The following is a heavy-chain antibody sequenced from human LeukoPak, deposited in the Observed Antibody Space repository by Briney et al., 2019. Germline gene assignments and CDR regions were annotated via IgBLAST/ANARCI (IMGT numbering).Heavy chain of an antibody. V-gene: IGHV4-39*07. CDR3: ARGRGYSSGYFGR. CDR1: GGSISSSSYY. Sequence: SETLSLTCTVSGGSISSSSYYWGWIRQPPGKGLEWIGEINHSGSTNYNPSLKSRVTISVDTSKNQFSLKLSSVTAADTAVYYCARGRGYSSGYFGRWGQGTLVTVSS. J-gene: IGHJ4*02. D-gene: IGHD3-22*01. CDR2: INHSGST.